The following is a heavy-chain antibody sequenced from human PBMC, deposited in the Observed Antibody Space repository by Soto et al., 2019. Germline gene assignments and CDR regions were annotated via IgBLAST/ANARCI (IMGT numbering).Heavy chain of an antibody. J-gene: IGHJ6*02. CDR2: IYPGDSDT. V-gene: IGHV5-51*01. CDR1: VYSFAGYW. D-gene: IGHD6-6*01. CDR3: ARTRSFTLGFYYDGMDV. Sequence: PGESLKISCQGSVYSFAGYWIGWVRQMPGKDLEWMGIIYPGDSDTRYSPSFQGQVTISADKSLRTAYLQWTSLKASDTALYYCARTRSFTLGFYYDGMDVWGQGTTVTVSS.